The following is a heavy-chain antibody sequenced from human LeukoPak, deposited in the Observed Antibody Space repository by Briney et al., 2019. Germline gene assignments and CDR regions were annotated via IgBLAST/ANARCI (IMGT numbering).Heavy chain of an antibody. J-gene: IGHJ4*02. Sequence: PSETLSLTCGVHGGSFSGYYWTWIRQHPEKGLEWIGEINHSGSTNYNPSLKSRVTISVDTSKNQFSLKLSSVTAADTAVYYCARGIRTTMIVVATKALYFDYWGQGTLVTVSS. V-gene: IGHV4-34*01. D-gene: IGHD3-22*01. CDR3: ARGIRTTMIVVATKALYFDY. CDR1: GGSFSGYY. CDR2: INHSGST.